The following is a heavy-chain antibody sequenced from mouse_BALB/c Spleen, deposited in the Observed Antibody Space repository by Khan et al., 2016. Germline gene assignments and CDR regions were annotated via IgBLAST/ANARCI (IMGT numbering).Heavy chain of an antibody. CDR3: TRRGPIYYYGSSYGY. D-gene: IGHD1-1*01. CDR1: GFNIKDTY. Sequence: EVQLQESGAELVKPGASVKLSCTASGFNIKDTYMHRVRQRPEQGLEWIGRIDPGNGNARYDPKLQDKATITADTSSNTAYLQLSSLTSEDTGVYYCTRRGPIYYYGSSYGYWGQGTTLTVSS. J-gene: IGHJ2*01. V-gene: IGHV14-3*02. CDR2: IDPGNGNA.